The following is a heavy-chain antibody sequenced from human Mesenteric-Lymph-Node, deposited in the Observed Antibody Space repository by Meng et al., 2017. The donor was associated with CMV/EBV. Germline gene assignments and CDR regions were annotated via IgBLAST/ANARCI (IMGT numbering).Heavy chain of an antibody. CDR1: GFTVSSYY. CDR2: IYSGGST. J-gene: IGHJ4*02. Sequence: GGSLRLSCAASGFTVSSYYMSWVRQAPGKGLEWVSVIYSGGSTYYADSVKGRFTISRDNTKNTLYLQMNSLKAEDTPVYYCARDHGVGAFDYWGQGTLVTVSS. V-gene: IGHV3-53*01. D-gene: IGHD1-26*01. CDR3: ARDHGVGAFDY.